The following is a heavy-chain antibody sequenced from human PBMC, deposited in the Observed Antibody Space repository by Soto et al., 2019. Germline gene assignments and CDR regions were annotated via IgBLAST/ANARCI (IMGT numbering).Heavy chain of an antibody. D-gene: IGHD3-22*01. Sequence: QVQLVQSGAEVQKPGASVKVSCKASGYTFSDYYVHWVRQAPGQGLEWMGWISPKSGGTNYAQKFQGRVSMTRDTYIFTAYMELSRLRSDDTAVYYCTRNAFYYNSSGYHDGFDIWGQGTLVTVSS. V-gene: IGHV1-2*02. J-gene: IGHJ3*02. CDR2: ISPKSGGT. CDR1: GYTFSDYY. CDR3: TRNAFYYNSSGYHDGFDI.